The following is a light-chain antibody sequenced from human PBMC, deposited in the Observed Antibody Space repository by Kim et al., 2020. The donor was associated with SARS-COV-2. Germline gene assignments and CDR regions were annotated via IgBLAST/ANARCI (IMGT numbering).Light chain of an antibody. Sequence: TTSSSGSSYNIGNNSVSWYQQHPGKAPKLIIYDDNKRPSGVPDRFSGSKSGNTASLAISGLQAEDEADYYCGAWEDSLNGWVFGGGTQLTVL. CDR1: SYNIGNNS. CDR2: DDN. CDR3: GAWEDSLNGWV. V-gene: IGLV1-36*01. J-gene: IGLJ3*02.